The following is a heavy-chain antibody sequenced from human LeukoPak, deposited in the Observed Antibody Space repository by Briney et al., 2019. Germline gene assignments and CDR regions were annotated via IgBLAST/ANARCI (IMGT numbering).Heavy chain of an antibody. J-gene: IGHJ5*02. Sequence: GGSLRLSCAASGFTVSNNYMTWVRQAPGKGLEWVSVIYSGGSTYNADSVKGRFTISRDNSKNTLYLQMNSLRADDTAVYYCARVREYLRFGPWGQGTLVTVSS. V-gene: IGHV3-53*01. CDR1: GFTVSNNY. CDR3: ARVREYLRFGP. CDR2: IYSGGST. D-gene: IGHD2-2*01.